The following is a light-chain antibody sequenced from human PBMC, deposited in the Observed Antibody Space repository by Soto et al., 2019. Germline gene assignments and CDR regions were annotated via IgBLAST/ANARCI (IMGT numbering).Light chain of an antibody. Sequence: SYELIQPPSVSVAPGQTARITCGGENIGSTSVHWYQQKPGQAPVLVVYHDSDRPSGIPDRFSGSNSGNTATLTISRVEAGDEAVYFCQLWDSTTAVVFGGGTQLTV. CDR3: QLWDSTTAVV. J-gene: IGLJ2*01. CDR1: NIGSTS. CDR2: HDS. V-gene: IGLV3-21*02.